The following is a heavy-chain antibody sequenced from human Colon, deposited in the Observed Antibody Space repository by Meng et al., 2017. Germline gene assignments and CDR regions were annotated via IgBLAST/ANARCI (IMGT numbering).Heavy chain of an antibody. CDR2: INQDGSVR. Sequence: GESLKISCEDSGFTFSRNWMTWVRQAPGKGLEWVANINQDGSVRNYVDSVKGRFPISRENAANSLYLQMISLRAEDTAVYYCARDSHYSTFDYWGQGTLVTVSS. D-gene: IGHD4-11*01. J-gene: IGHJ4*02. CDR1: GFTFSRNW. V-gene: IGHV3-7*01. CDR3: ARDSHYSTFDY.